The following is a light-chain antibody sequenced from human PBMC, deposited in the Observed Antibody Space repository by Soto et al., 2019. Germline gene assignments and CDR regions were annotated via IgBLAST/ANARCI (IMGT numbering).Light chain of an antibody. J-gene: IGLJ3*02. CDR2: DVS. V-gene: IGLV2-14*03. CDR3: SSFTDTGTVM. CDR1: SSDVGAYHS. Sequence: QSVLTQPASVSGSPGQSFTIPCTGSSSDVGAYHSVSWYQQHPGKAPKLIIFDVSNRPSGVSNRFSGSKSGNTASLTISGLQAEDEADYYCSSFTDTGTVMFGGGTKLNVL.